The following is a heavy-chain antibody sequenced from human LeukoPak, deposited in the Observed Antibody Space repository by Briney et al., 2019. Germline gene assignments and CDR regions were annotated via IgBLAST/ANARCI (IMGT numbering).Heavy chain of an antibody. CDR1: GGSFSGYY. V-gene: IGHV4-34*01. CDR2: INHSGST. J-gene: IGHJ3*02. CDR3: ARGYCSGGSCYGAAFDI. Sequence: SETLSLTCAVYGGSFSGYYWSWIRQPPGKGLEWIGEINHSGSTNYNPSLKSRVTISVDTSKNQFSLKLSSVTAADTAVYYCARGYCSGGSCYGAAFDIWGQGTMVTVSS. D-gene: IGHD2-15*01.